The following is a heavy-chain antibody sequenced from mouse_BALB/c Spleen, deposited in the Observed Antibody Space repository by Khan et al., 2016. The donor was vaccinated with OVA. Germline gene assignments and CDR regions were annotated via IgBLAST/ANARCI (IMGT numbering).Heavy chain of an antibody. CDR2: IYPGSGST. CDR1: GYTFTAYI. CDR3: ARSGYGSLVY. V-gene: IGHV1-77*01. D-gene: IGHD1-1*01. Sequence: QVQLQQSGPELVKPGASVKMSCKASGYTFTAYIINWVKQTTGQGLEWIGQIYPGSGSTYYNEKFKGKATLTADKSSNTANMQFSSLTSEDSAVYFCARSGYGSLVYWGQGTTLTVSS. J-gene: IGHJ2*01.